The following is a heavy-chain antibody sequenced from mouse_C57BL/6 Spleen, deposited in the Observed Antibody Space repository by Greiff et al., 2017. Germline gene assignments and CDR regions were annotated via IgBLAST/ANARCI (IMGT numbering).Heavy chain of an antibody. Sequence: QVQLQQSGAELVKPGASVKMSCKASGYTFTTYPIEWMKQNHGKSLEWIGNFHPYNDDTKYNEKFKGKATLTLEKSSSTVYLELSRLTSDDSAVYYCAIIYYDYDDAMDYWGQGTSVTVSS. D-gene: IGHD2-4*01. CDR1: GYTFTTYP. V-gene: IGHV1-47*01. CDR3: AIIYYDYDDAMDY. J-gene: IGHJ4*01. CDR2: FHPYNDDT.